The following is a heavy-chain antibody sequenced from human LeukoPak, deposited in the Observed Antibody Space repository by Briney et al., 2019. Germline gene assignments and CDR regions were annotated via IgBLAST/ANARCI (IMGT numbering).Heavy chain of an antibody. D-gene: IGHD1-14*01. J-gene: IGHJ4*02. V-gene: IGHV1-18*01. CDR1: GYTFTSYG. CDR2: ISAYNGNT. CDR3: ARSKVYPNDY. Sequence: GASVKVSCKASGYTFTSYGISWVRQAPGQGLEWMGWISAYNGNTNYAQKLQGRVTMTRDTSISTVYMELSRLRSDDTAVYYCARSKVYPNDYWGQGTLVTVSS.